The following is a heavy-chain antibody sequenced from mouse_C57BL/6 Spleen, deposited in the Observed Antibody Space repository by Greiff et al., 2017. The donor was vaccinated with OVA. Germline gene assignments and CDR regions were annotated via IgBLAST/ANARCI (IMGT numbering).Heavy chain of an antibody. CDR1: GYAFSSSW. J-gene: IGHJ2*01. Sequence: QVQLQQSGPELVKPGASVKISCKASGYAFSSSWMNWVKQRPGKGLEWIGRIYPGDGDTNYNGKFKGKATLTADKSSSTAYMQLSSLTSEDSAVYFCARFYGSSQYYFDYWGQGTTLTVSS. CDR3: ARFYGSSQYYFDY. CDR2: IYPGDGDT. V-gene: IGHV1-82*01. D-gene: IGHD1-1*01.